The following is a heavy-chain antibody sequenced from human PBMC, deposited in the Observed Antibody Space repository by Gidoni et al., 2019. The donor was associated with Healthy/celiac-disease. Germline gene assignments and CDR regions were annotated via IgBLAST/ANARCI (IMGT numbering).Heavy chain of an antibody. CDR1: GFPFSSYS. V-gene: IGHV3-48*01. D-gene: IGHD3-3*01. CDR3: ARLRYDFWSGYPYYFDY. CDR2: ISSSSSTI. Sequence: EVQLVESGGGLVQPGGSLRLSCAASGFPFSSYSMNWVRQAPGKGLEWVSYISSSSSTIYYADSVKGRFTISRDNAKNSLYLQMNSLRAEDTAVYYCARLRYDFWSGYPYYFDYWGQGTLVTVSS. J-gene: IGHJ4*02.